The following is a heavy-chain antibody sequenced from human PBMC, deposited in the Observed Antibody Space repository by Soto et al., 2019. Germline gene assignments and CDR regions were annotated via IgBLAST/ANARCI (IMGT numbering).Heavy chain of an antibody. CDR2: IYYSGST. J-gene: IGHJ6*02. V-gene: IGHV4-30-4*01. Sequence: QVQLQESGPGLVKPSQTLSLTCTVSGGSISSGDYYWSWIRQPPGKGLEWIGYIYYSGSTYYNPSLKSRVTISVDTSKNQFSLKLSSVTAADTAVYYCASNYDYVWGSYRYTPVNGMDVWGQGTTVTVSS. CDR3: ASNYDYVWGSYRYTPVNGMDV. CDR1: GGSISSGDYY. D-gene: IGHD3-16*02.